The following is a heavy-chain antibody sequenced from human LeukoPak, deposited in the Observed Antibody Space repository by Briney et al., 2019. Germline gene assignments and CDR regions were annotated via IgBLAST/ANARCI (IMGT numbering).Heavy chain of an antibody. V-gene: IGHV1-2*06. J-gene: IGHJ4*02. D-gene: IGHD6-19*01. CDR3: ARASTRSSGPLGY. CDR2: INPNSGGT. Sequence: ASVKVTCKASGYTFTGYYMQWVRQAPGHGIEWMGRINPNSGGTNYAQKFQGRVTMTRDTSISTAYMELSRLRSDDTAVYYCARASTRSSGPLGYWGQGTLVTVSS. CDR1: GYTFTGYY.